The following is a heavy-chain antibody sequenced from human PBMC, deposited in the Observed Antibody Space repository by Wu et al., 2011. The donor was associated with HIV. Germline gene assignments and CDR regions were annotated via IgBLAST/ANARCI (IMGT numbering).Heavy chain of an antibody. V-gene: IGHV1-69*05. D-gene: IGHD5-12*01. CDR2: IIPIFGTT. Sequence: QVQLVQSGAEVKKPGSSVKVSCKASGGSFRNSAISWVRQTPGQGLEWMGRIIPIFGTTNYTQNFQGRVTMTTDTSTSTAYMELRSLRSDDTAVYFCARDPPGYPYFFDYWGQGTLVTVSS. CDR3: ARDPPGYPYFFDY. J-gene: IGHJ4*02. CDR1: GGSFRNSA.